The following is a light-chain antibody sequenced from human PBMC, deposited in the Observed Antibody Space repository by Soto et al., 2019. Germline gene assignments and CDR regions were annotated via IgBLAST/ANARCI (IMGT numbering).Light chain of an antibody. CDR1: QSVSSN. CDR2: GAS. V-gene: IGKV3-15*01. Sequence: ETVMTQSPATLSVSPGERATLSCRASQSVSSNLAWYQQRPCQAPRLLIYGASTRDPGVPARFSGSGSGTEFALTISSLRSEDFAVYYCQQYNNWPLTFGGGTKVEIK. CDR3: QQYNNWPLT. J-gene: IGKJ4*01.